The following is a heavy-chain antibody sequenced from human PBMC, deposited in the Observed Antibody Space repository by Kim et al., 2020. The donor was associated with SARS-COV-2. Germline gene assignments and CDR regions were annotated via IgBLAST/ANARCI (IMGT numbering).Heavy chain of an antibody. V-gene: IGHV4-31*03. CDR3: SRARLKDTSNYLDS. CDR1: DDSVNSIGYY. Sequence: SETLSLTCTVSDDSVNSIGYYWTWIRQHPGKGLEWIGCISYSGSAFYNPSLKSRASVSVDTSQNHFSLTLTSVTGAATALYYCSRARLKDTSNYLDSCG. CDR2: ISYSGSA. J-gene: IGHJ5*01. D-gene: IGHD1-7*01.